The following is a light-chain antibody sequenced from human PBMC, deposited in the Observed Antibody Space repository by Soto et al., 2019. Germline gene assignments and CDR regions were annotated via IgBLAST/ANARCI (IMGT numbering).Light chain of an antibody. CDR2: DAS. J-gene: IGKJ3*01. CDR3: QQRSTWPPFS. Sequence: EGVLTQSQATLSLSLGERATLSCRASQSIGSYLAWYQHKLGQPPRLLIYDASNRATGIPVRFSGSGSGTDFTLTISSLEPEDFAVYYCQQRSTWPPFSFGPGTKVDIK. V-gene: IGKV3-11*01. CDR1: QSIGSY.